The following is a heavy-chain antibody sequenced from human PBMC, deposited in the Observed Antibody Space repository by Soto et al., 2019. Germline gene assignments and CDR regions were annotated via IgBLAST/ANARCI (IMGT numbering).Heavy chain of an antibody. CDR2: IWYDGSNK. Sequence: QVQLVESGGGVVQPGRSLRLSCAASGFTFSSYGMHWVRQAPGKGREWVAVIWYDGSNKYYGDTVKGRFTISRDTSKNPLYLQMNSLRGEDTAVYYCARDSYASGWNWFDPWGQGTLVTVSS. V-gene: IGHV3-33*01. J-gene: IGHJ5*02. D-gene: IGHD6-19*01. CDR3: ARDSYASGWNWFDP. CDR1: GFTFSSYG.